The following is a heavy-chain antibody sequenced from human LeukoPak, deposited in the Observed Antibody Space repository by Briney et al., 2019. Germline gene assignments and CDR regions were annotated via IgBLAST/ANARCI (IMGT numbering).Heavy chain of an antibody. D-gene: IGHD2-2*01. V-gene: IGHV3-7*01. Sequence: PGGSLRLSCAASGFTFSSYWMSWVRQAPGKGLEWVANINQDGSKKYYADSVKGRFTISRDNAKNSLYLQMNNLRAEDTAVYYCARDLLKEFCSGTSCYASPDYWGQGTLVTVSS. CDR3: ARDLLKEFCSGTSCYASPDY. CDR1: GFTFSSYW. J-gene: IGHJ4*02. CDR2: INQDGSKK.